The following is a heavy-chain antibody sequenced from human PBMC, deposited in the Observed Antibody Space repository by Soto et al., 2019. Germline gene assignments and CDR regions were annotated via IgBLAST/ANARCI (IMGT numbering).Heavy chain of an antibody. CDR2: INPNTGGT. J-gene: IGHJ4*02. CDR1: GYTFTDYY. CDR3: ARDTKYSSSFIDS. Sequence: QVQLVQSGAEVRKPGASVKVSCKASGYTFTDYYMHWVRQAPGQGLEWMGWINPNTGGTNYAQKFQGRVTMTRDTSITTAYMELSSLTSDDTAVYFCARDTKYSSSFIDSWGQGTLVTVSS. D-gene: IGHD3-22*01. V-gene: IGHV1-2*02.